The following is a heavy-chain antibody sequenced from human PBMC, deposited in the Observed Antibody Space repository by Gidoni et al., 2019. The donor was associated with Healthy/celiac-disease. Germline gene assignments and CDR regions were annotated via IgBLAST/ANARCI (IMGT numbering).Heavy chain of an antibody. Sequence: QVQLVQSGAEVKTPGSSVTVSCKPSGGTFRRSAISWGRQAPGQGLVWMGGSIHIFSTANYEQKFQGRVTITADESTSTAYMELSSLRAEDTAVYYCARGEGVARKTDYWYFDLWGRGTLVTVSS. J-gene: IGHJ2*01. V-gene: IGHV1-69*01. CDR2: SIHIFSTA. CDR3: ARGEGVARKTDYWYFDL. CDR1: GGTFRRSA. D-gene: IGHD3-3*01.